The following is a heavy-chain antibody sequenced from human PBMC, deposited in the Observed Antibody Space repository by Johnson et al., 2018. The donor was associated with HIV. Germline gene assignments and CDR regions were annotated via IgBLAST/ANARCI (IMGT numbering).Heavy chain of an antibody. D-gene: IGHD3-16*01. CDR3: AKDSLTPSYYDYVWGSYRAFDI. CDR2: ISGSGGST. J-gene: IGHJ3*02. V-gene: IGHV3-23*04. Sequence: VKLVESGGGLVQPGGSLRLSCAASGFTFSSYAMSWVRQAPGKGLEWVSAISGSGGSTYYADSVKGRFTISRDNSKNTLYLQMNSLRAEDTAVYYCAKDSLTPSYYDYVWGSYRAFDIWGQGTMVTVSS. CDR1: GFTFSSYA.